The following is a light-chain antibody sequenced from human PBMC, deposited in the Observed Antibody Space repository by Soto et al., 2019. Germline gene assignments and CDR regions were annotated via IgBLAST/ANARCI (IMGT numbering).Light chain of an antibody. V-gene: IGKV3D-20*02. CDR2: GAS. CDR3: QQRST. CDR1: QTVSSTY. J-gene: IGKJ5*01. Sequence: EIVLTQSPGTLSLSPGERATLSCRASQTVSSTYLAWYQQKPGQAPRLLIYGASSRATGIPARFNGSGSGTDFTLTISSLEPEDFAVYYCQQRSTFGQGTRLESK.